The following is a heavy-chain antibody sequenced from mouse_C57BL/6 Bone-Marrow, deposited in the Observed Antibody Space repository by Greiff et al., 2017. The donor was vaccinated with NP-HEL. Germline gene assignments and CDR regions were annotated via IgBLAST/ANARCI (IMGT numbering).Heavy chain of an antibody. CDR1: GYTFTSYG. CDR2: IYPRSGNT. V-gene: IGHV1-81*01. D-gene: IGHD3-2*02. CDR3: ARGAAQAKGAMDY. J-gene: IGHJ4*01. Sequence: QVQLQQSGAELARPGASVKLSCKASGYTFTSYGISWVKQRTGQGLEWIGEIYPRSGNTYYNEKFKGKATLTADKSSSTAYRELRSLTSEDSAVYFCARGAAQAKGAMDYWGQGTSVTVSS.